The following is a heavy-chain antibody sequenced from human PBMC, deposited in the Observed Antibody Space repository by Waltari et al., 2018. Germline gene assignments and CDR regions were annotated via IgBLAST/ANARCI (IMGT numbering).Heavy chain of an antibody. J-gene: IGHJ3*02. CDR1: GGSISNNH. D-gene: IGHD2-21*01. V-gene: IGHV4-4*07. Sequence: QVQLQESGPGVVKPSETLSLTCTVSGGSISNNHWSWIRQTAGKGLEWIGRVSSTGSTTSNLSLTSRVTMSLDTSKNQFSLKVSSVTAADTAVYYCARDVVVGGTNPFAIWGQGTWVTVSS. CDR2: VSSTGST. CDR3: ARDVVVGGTNPFAI.